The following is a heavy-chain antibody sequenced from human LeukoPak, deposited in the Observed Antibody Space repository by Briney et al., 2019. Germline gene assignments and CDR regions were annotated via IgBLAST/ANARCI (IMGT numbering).Heavy chain of an antibody. Sequence: SLKVSCKASGGTFISYVISWVPQAPGQGLEWMAGIFPIFVTSNFAQKFQGGVTITADESTRTVYMELSRLRSQDTPVCYCVRDQLAARASNWLDPWGQGTLVSVSS. CDR3: VRDQLAARASNWLDP. D-gene: IGHD6-6*01. CDR1: GGTFISYV. V-gene: IGHV1-69*13. J-gene: IGHJ5*02. CDR2: IFPIFVTS.